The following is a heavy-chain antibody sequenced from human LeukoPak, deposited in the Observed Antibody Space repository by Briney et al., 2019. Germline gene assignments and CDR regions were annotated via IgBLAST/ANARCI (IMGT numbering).Heavy chain of an antibody. V-gene: IGHV4-59*11. Sequence: SETLSLTCTVSGASIDSHYWSWIRQPPGKGLEFIGYIYYTGRTTYTPSLKSRVAISVDTSNNQFSLKLNSVTAADTAVYYCARGGRSLDLWGRGTLVTVSS. CDR3: ARGGRSLDL. CDR2: IYYTGRT. CDR1: GASIDSHY. J-gene: IGHJ2*01.